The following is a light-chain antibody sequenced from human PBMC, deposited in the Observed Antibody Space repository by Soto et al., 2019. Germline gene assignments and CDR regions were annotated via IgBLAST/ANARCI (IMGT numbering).Light chain of an antibody. Sequence: QSALTQPASVSGSPGQSITISCTGTSSDVGSYNLVSWYQQHPGKAPKLMIYEVSKRPSGVSNRFSGSKSGNTASLTISGLQVEDEADYYCCSYAGSSTCVFGTGPKVTVL. CDR3: CSYAGSSTCV. V-gene: IGLV2-23*02. CDR1: SSDVGSYNL. CDR2: EVS. J-gene: IGLJ1*01.